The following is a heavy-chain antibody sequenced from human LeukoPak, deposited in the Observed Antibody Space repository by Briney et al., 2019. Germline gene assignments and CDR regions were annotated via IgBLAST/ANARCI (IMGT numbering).Heavy chain of an antibody. D-gene: IGHD1-14*01. CDR3: ARDRALTEFDY. CDR2: IFYSGST. CDR1: GASISSSSYY. V-gene: IGHV4-39*07. J-gene: IGHJ4*02. Sequence: SETLSLTCTVSGASISSSSYYWGWLRQPPGKGLEWIGTIFYSGSTYYNPSLKRRVTISVDTSKNQFSLKLNSVTAADTAVYYCARDRALTEFDYWGQGTLVTVSS.